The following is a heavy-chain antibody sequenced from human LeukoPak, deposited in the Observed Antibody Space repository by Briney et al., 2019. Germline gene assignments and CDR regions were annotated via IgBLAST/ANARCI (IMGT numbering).Heavy chain of an antibody. CDR2: IRYDGSNK. Sequence: GGSLRLSCAASGFTFSSYGMHWVRQAPGKGLEWVAFIRYDGSNKYYADSVKGRFTISRDNSKNTLYLQMNSLRAEDTAVYYCAKDEGTAMAFDYWGQGTLVTVSS. CDR1: GFTFSSYG. V-gene: IGHV3-30*02. J-gene: IGHJ4*02. CDR3: AKDEGTAMAFDY. D-gene: IGHD5-18*01.